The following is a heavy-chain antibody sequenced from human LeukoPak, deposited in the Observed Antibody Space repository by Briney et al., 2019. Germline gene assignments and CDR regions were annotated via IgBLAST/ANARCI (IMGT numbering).Heavy chain of an antibody. Sequence: GGSLRLSCAASGFTFSSYAMSWVRQAPGKGLEWVSAISGSGRSTFYADSVKGRFTISRDNSKNTLYLQMNSLRAEDTAVYYCAKDRSFSPWELKMDVRGQGTTVTVSS. CDR3: AKDRSFSPWELKMDV. CDR2: ISGSGRST. CDR1: GFTFSSYA. J-gene: IGHJ6*02. V-gene: IGHV3-23*01. D-gene: IGHD3-10*01.